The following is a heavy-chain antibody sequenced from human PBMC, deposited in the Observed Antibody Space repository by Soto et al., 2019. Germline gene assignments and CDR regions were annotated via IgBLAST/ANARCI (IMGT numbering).Heavy chain of an antibody. CDR3: ARDTTIFGSYYMDV. CDR1: GGSISSYY. CDR2: IYYSGST. J-gene: IGHJ6*03. Sequence: SETLSLTCTVSGGSISSYYWSWIRQPPGKGLEWIGYIYYSGSTNYNPSLKSRVTISVDTSKNQFSLKLSSVTAADTAVYYCARDTTIFGSYYMDVWGKGTTVTVSS. D-gene: IGHD3-3*01. V-gene: IGHV4-59*01.